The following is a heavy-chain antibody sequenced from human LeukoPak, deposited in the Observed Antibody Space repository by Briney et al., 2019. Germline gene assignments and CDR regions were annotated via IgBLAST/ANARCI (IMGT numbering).Heavy chain of an antibody. D-gene: IGHD2-15*01. Sequence: SQTLSLTCALSGDSFSSNSAAWNWLRQSPPRGLEWLGRTYYRSKWYNDYAVSVKSRITINPDTSKNQFSLQLNSVTPEDTAVYYCARVVGGSPDYWGQGTLVTVSS. CDR3: ARVVGGSPDY. V-gene: IGHV6-1*01. CDR1: GDSFSSNSAA. CDR2: TYYRSKWYN. J-gene: IGHJ4*02.